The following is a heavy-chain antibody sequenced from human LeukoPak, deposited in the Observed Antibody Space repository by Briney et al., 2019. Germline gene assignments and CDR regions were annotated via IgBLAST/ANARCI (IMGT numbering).Heavy chain of an antibody. CDR3: ARAIVVVPAARWFDP. Sequence: SETLSLTCTVSGGSISSSSYYWGWIRQPPGKGLEWIGSIYYSGSTYYNPSLKSRVTISVDTSKNQFSLKLSSVTAADTAVYYCARAIVVVPAARWFDPWGQGTLVTVSS. V-gene: IGHV4-39*07. D-gene: IGHD2-2*01. CDR2: IYYSGST. J-gene: IGHJ5*02. CDR1: GGSISSSSYY.